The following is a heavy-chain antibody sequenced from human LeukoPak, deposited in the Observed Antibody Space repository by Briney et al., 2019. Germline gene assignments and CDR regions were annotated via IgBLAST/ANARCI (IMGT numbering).Heavy chain of an antibody. CDR1: GFTFSSYE. D-gene: IGHD5-24*01. CDR2: ISSSGSTI. Sequence: PGGSLRLSCAASGFTFSSYEMNWVRQAPGKGLERVSYISSSGSTIYYADSVKGRFTISRDNAKNSLYLQMNSLRAEDTAVYYCARGGWLQRIDYWGQGTLVTVSS. J-gene: IGHJ4*02. V-gene: IGHV3-48*03. CDR3: ARGGWLQRIDY.